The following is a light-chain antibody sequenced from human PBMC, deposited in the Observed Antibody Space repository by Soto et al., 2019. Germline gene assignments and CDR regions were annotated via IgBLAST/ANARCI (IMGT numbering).Light chain of an antibody. Sequence: DIQMTQSPSSLSASVGDKVTITCRASQIIITYLNWYQQKPGKAPKLLIYGASNLESGVPSRFSGGGSGTDFTLTISSLQAEDFATYYCQQSYSLPHTFGQGTKLQIK. CDR2: GAS. CDR3: QQSYSLPHT. J-gene: IGKJ2*01. CDR1: QIIITY. V-gene: IGKV1-39*01.